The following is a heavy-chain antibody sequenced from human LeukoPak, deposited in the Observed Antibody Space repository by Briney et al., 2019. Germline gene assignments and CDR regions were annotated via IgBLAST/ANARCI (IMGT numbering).Heavy chain of an antibody. V-gene: IGHV1-69*05. J-gene: IGHJ5*02. D-gene: IGHD6-25*01. CDR1: GGTFSSYA. Sequence: GASVKVSCKASGGTFSSYAISWVRQAPGKGLEWMGRIIPIFGTANYAQKFQGRVTITTDESTSTAYMELSSLRSEDTAVYYCARGGANKRVWFDPWGQGTLVTVSS. CDR3: ARGGANKRVWFDP. CDR2: IIPIFGTA.